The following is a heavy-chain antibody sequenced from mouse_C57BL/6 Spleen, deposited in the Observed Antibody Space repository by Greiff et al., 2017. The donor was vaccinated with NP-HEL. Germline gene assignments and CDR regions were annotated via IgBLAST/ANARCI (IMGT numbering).Heavy chain of an antibody. CDR2: FYPGSGSI. J-gene: IGHJ2*01. CDR1: GYTFTEYT. CDR3: ARHEGDGYSISFFDY. Sequence: VMLVESGAELVKPGASVKLSCKASGYTFTEYTIHWVKQRSGQGLEWIGWFYPGSGSIKYNEKFKDKATLTADKSSSTVYMELSRLTSEDSAVYFCARHEGDGYSISFFDYWGQGTTLTVSS. V-gene: IGHV1-62-2*01. D-gene: IGHD2-3*01.